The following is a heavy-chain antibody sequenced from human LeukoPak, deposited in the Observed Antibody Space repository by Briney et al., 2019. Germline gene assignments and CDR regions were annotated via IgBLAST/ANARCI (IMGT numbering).Heavy chain of an antibody. CDR2: IYYSGST. D-gene: IGHD2-15*01. Sequence: PETLSLTCTVSGGSISSYYWSWIRQPPGKGLEWIGYIYYSGSTNYNPSLKSRVTISVDTSKNQFSLKLSSVTAADTAVYYCARPHCSGGSCYSDAFDIWGQGTMVTVSS. CDR3: ARPHCSGGSCYSDAFDI. CDR1: GGSISSYY. J-gene: IGHJ3*02. V-gene: IGHV4-59*08.